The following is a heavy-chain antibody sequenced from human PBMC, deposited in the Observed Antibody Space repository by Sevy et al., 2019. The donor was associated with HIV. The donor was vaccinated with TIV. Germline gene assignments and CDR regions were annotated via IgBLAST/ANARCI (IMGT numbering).Heavy chain of an antibody. J-gene: IGHJ3*02. Sequence: GRSLRLSCAASGFTFSSYWMSWVRQAPGKGLEWVANIKQDGSEKYYVDSVKGRFTISRDNAKNSLHLQMNSLRAEDXXXXXXXXXXXXXXXXXXXXXRGAFDIWGQGTMVTVSS. D-gene: IGHD3-10*01. CDR1: GFTFSSYW. CDR3: XXXXXXXXXXXXXXXRGAFDI. CDR2: IKQDGSEK. V-gene: IGHV3-7*01.